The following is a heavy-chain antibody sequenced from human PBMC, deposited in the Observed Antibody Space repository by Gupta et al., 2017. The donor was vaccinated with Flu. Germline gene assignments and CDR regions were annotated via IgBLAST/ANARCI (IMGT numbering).Heavy chain of an antibody. Sequence: GLEWMGRINPNSGGTNYAQKFQGRVTMTRDTSISTAYMELSRLRSDDTAVYYCARVAGGTGGVNYYFDYWGQGTLVTVSS. CDR2: INPNSGGT. J-gene: IGHJ4*02. V-gene: IGHV1-2*06. CDR3: ARVAGGTGGVNYYFDY. D-gene: IGHD2-8*02.